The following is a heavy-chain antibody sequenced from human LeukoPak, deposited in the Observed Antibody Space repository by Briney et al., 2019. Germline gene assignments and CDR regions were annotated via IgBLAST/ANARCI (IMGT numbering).Heavy chain of an antibody. J-gene: IGHJ6*02. V-gene: IGHV5-51*01. CDR3: ARQGDTGYCSGGSCYSEPAVYRGMDV. Sequence: GASLQISCKGSGYIFTSYWIGWVRQLPGKGLEWMGIIYPGDYDTNYSPSFQGQVTISADKSISTAYLQWSSLKASDIAMYYCARQGDTGYCSGGSCYSEPAVYRGMDVWGQGTTVTVSS. CDR1: GYIFTSYW. CDR2: IYPGDYDT. D-gene: IGHD2-15*01.